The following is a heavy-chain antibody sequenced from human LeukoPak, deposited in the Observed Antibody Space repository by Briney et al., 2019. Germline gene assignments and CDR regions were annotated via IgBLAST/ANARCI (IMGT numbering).Heavy chain of an antibody. CDR3: AIQSYSYGFEDY. V-gene: IGHV4-34*01. CDR2: INHSGST. Sequence: RSSETLSLTCAVYGGSFSGYYWSWIRQPPGKGLEWIGEINHSGSTNYNPSLKSRVTISVDTSKNQFSLKLSSVTAADTAVYYCAIQSYSYGFEDYWGQGTLVTVSS. D-gene: IGHD5-18*01. CDR1: GGSFSGYY. J-gene: IGHJ4*02.